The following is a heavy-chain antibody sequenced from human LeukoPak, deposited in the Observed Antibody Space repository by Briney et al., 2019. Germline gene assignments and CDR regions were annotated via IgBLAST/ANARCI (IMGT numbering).Heavy chain of an antibody. CDR1: GFTFSSYS. Sequence: GGSLRLSCAASGFTFSSYSMNWVRQAPGKGLEWVSRIDSDGSSISYADSVKGRFTISRDNAKNTLYLQMNSLRAEDTGVYYCAREGYIGLDYWGQGTLVTVSS. D-gene: IGHD2-15*01. J-gene: IGHJ4*02. CDR2: IDSDGSSI. CDR3: AREGYIGLDY. V-gene: IGHV3-74*01.